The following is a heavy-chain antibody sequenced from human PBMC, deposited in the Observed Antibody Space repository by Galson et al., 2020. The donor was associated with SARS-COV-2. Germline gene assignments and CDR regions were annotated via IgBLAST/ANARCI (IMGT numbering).Heavy chain of an antibody. V-gene: IGHV3-30*04. Sequence: GESLKISCAASGFTFSSYAMHWVRQAPGKGLEWVAVISYDGSNKYYADSVKGRFTISRDNSKNTLYLQMNSLRAEDTAVYYCARDQSNYYYDSSGYFDYWGQGTLVTVSS. D-gene: IGHD3-22*01. CDR1: GFTFSSYA. J-gene: IGHJ4*02. CDR2: ISYDGSNK. CDR3: ARDQSNYYYDSSGYFDY.